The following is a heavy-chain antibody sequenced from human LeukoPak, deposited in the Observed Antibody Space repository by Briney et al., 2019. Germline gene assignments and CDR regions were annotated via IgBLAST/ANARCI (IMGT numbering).Heavy chain of an antibody. V-gene: IGHV1-2*02. Sequence: ASVKVSCKASGYTFTGYYMHWVRQAPGQGLEWMGWINPNSGGTNYAQKFQGRVTMTRDTSISTAYMELSRLRSDDTAVYYCARDRGDYIWGSYRPLAFDYWGQGTLVTVSS. D-gene: IGHD3-16*02. J-gene: IGHJ4*02. CDR3: ARDRGDYIWGSYRPLAFDY. CDR2: INPNSGGT. CDR1: GYTFTGYY.